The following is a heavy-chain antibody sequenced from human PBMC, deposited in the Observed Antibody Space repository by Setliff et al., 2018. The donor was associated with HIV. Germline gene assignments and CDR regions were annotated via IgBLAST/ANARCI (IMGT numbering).Heavy chain of an antibody. CDR3: AARGHYYNSGGHYYYFDY. CDR1: EFSISNYW. Sequence: PGGSLRLSCVASEFSISNYWMNWVRQAPGKGLEWVANIKEDGSEKNYVDSVEGRVTISSDNTKNSVYLQMNSLRVEDTAMYYCAARGHYYNSGGHYYYFDYWGQGALVTVSS. J-gene: IGHJ4*02. V-gene: IGHV3-7*03. CDR2: IKEDGSEK. D-gene: IGHD3-22*01.